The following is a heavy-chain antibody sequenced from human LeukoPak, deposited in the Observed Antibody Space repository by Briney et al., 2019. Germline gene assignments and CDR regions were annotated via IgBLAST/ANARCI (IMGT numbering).Heavy chain of an antibody. Sequence: ASVKVSCKASGYTFTSYGISWVRQAPGQGLEWMGWISAYNGNTNYAQKLQGRVTMTTDTYTSTAYMELRSLRSDDTAVYYCARARGAYDYVWGSYRFLAFDIWGQGTMVTVSS. CDR2: ISAYNGNT. J-gene: IGHJ3*02. V-gene: IGHV1-18*04. CDR3: ARARGAYDYVWGSYRFLAFDI. CDR1: GYTFTSYG. D-gene: IGHD3-16*02.